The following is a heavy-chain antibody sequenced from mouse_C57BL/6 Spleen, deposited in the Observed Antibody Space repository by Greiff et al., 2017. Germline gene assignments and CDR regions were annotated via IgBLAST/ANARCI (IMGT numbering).Heavy chain of an antibody. V-gene: IGHV6-6*01. J-gene: IGHJ1*03. CDR2: IRNKANKHAT. CDR3: TRDYGGRDYWYFDV. Sequence: EVKLVESGGGLVQPGGSMKLSCAASGFTFSDAWMDWVRQSPEKGLEWGAEIRNKANKHATYYAGSVKGRFTISRDDAKSRVYLHMHSLSAEDTGIDDGTRDYGGRDYWYFDVWGTGTTGTVSS. D-gene: IGHD1-1*01. CDR1: GFTFSDAW.